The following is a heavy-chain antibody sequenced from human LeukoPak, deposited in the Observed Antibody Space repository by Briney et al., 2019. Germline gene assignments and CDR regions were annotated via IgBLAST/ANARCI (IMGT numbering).Heavy chain of an antibody. V-gene: IGHV3-48*02. D-gene: IGHD1-26*01. CDR1: GFPFSSYS. Sequence: GGSLGLSCAASGFPFSSYSMNWVRQAPGKGLEWVSFISSSSTTIYYADSVKGRFTISRDNAKNSLYLQVNSLRDEDTAVYYCAKSESYRFDYWGQGILVTVSS. CDR3: AKSESYRFDY. J-gene: IGHJ4*02. CDR2: ISSSSTTI.